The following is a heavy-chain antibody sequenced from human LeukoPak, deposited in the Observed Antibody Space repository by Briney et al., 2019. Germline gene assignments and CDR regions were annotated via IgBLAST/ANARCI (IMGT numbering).Heavy chain of an antibody. CDR1: GFTFNSYA. V-gene: IGHV3-30-3*01. CDR2: ISYVGSNK. CDR3: ARDGSYYYVSSGYGNSYYFDY. Sequence: GRSLRLSCAASGFTFNSYAFHWVRQAPGKGLEWVAVISYVGSNKYYADSVKGRFTISRDNSKNTLYLQMNSLRAEDTAVYYCARDGSYYYVSSGYGNSYYFDYWGQGTLVTVSS. J-gene: IGHJ4*02. D-gene: IGHD3-22*01.